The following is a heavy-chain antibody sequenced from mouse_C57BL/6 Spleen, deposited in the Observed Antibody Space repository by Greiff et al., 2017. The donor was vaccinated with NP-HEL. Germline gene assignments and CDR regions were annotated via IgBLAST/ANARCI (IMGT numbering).Heavy chain of an antibody. Sequence: QVQLQQSGAELVMPGASVKLSCKASGYTFTSYWMHWVKQRPGQGLEWIGEIDPSDSYTNYNQKFKGKSTLTVDKSSSTAYMQLSSLTSEDSAVYYCARARPYGSSWGFAYWGQGTLVTVSA. J-gene: IGHJ3*01. CDR2: IDPSDSYT. D-gene: IGHD1-1*01. V-gene: IGHV1-69*01. CDR1: GYTFTSYW. CDR3: ARARPYGSSWGFAY.